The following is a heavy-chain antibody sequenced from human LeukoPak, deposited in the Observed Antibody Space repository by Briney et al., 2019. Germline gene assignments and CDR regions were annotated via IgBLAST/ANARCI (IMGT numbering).Heavy chain of an antibody. Sequence: GASVKVSCKASGYTFTGYYIHWVRQAPGQGLECMGRISPNSGGTNYAQKFQGRVTMTRDTSISTAYMEPTRLTSDDTAVYYCARESAAGTGHAFDIWGQGTMVTVSS. D-gene: IGHD6-13*01. J-gene: IGHJ3*02. CDR2: ISPNSGGT. CDR1: GYTFTGYY. CDR3: ARESAAGTGHAFDI. V-gene: IGHV1-2*06.